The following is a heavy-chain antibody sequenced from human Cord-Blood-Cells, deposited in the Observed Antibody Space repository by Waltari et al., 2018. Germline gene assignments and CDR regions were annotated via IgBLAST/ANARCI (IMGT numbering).Heavy chain of an antibody. CDR1: GFTFSSYA. CDR3: ARGGDYGSGSYSNFDY. CDR2: ISYDGSNK. J-gene: IGHJ4*02. V-gene: IGHV3-30*04. Sequence: QVQLVESGGGVVQPGRSLRLSCAASGFTFSSYAMHWVRQAPGKGLGWVAVISYDGSNKYYAGPVEGRFTISRDNSKNTLYLQMNSLRAEDTAVYYCARGGDYGSGSYSNFDYWGQGTLVTVSS. D-gene: IGHD3-10*01.